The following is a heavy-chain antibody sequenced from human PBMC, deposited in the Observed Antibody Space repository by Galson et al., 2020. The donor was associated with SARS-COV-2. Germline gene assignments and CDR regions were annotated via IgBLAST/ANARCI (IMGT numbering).Heavy chain of an antibody. CDR3: ARDDTMIGANAAFDT. CDR1: GFTFSSYS. D-gene: IGHD3-22*01. V-gene: IGHV3-21*01. J-gene: IGHJ3*02. CDR2: ISSSSSYI. Sequence: NSGGSLRLSCAASGFTFSSYSMNWVRQAPGKGLEWVSSISSSSSYIYYADSVKGRFTISRDNAKKSLYLQMNSLRAEDTAVYYCARDDTMIGANAAFDTCGQGTMVTVSS.